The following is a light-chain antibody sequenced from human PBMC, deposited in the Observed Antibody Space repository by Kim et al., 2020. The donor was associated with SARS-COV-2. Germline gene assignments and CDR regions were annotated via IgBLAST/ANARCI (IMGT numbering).Light chain of an antibody. Sequence: DIQMTQSPSTLSASVGDRVTITCRASQSISSWLAWYQQKPGKAPKLLIYMASSLESGVPTRFSGSGSGTDFTLTISSLQPDDFAAYYCQQYNSYSGTFGQGTKVDIK. CDR1: QSISSW. V-gene: IGKV1-5*03. CDR3: QQYNSYSGT. J-gene: IGKJ1*01. CDR2: MAS.